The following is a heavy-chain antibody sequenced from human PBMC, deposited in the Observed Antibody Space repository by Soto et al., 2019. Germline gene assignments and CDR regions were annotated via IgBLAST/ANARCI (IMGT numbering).Heavy chain of an antibody. D-gene: IGHD3-22*01. Sequence: GGSLRLSCAASGFTVSSNYMSWVRQAPGKGLEWVSVIYSGGSTYYADSVKGRFTISRDNSKNTLYLQMNSLRAEDTAVYYCAKWVFFGVDSSGPALGMDVWGQGTTVTVSS. J-gene: IGHJ6*02. CDR1: GFTVSSNY. CDR3: AKWVFFGVDSSGPALGMDV. CDR2: IYSGGST. V-gene: IGHV3-53*05.